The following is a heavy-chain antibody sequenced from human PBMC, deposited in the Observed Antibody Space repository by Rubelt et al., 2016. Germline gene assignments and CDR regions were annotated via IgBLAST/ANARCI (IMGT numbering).Heavy chain of an antibody. CDR2: ISWNSGSI. Sequence: EVQLVESGGGLVQPGRSLRLSCAASGFTFDDYAMHWVRQAPGKGLEWVSGISWNSGSIGYADSVKGRFTISRDNAKNSLYLQMNSLSAEDTALYYCAKWILRWSVGYGMDVWGQGTTVTVSS. CDR1: GFTFDDYA. CDR3: AKWILRWSVGYGMDV. J-gene: IGHJ6*02. V-gene: IGHV3-9*01. D-gene: IGHD4-23*01.